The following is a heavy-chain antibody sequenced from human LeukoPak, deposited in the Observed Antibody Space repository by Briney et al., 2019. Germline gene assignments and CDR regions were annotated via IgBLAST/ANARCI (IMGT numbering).Heavy chain of an antibody. V-gene: IGHV4-59*01. J-gene: IGHJ4*02. D-gene: IGHD6-19*01. CDR3: APQTGAVAGIDY. CDR1: GGSISTFY. CDR2: ISYTGSP. Sequence: SETLSLTCTISGGSISTFYWSWIRQPPGKGLEWIGYISYTGSPNYNPSLKSRVTISVDTSKNQFSLKVSSVIAADTAVYYCAPQTGAVAGIDYWGQGTLVTVSS.